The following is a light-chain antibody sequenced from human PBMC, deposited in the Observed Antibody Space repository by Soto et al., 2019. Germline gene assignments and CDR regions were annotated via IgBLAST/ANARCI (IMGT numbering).Light chain of an antibody. V-gene: IGLV2-18*01. CDR2: EAS. CDR3: SLYTSENTYV. CDR1: STDFVSYNR. Sequence: QSVLTQPPSVSGSPGQSGTISFTGTSTDFVSYNRVSWYQQPPGTAPKLIIYEASNRPSGVPDRFSGSKSGNTASLTISGLQAADEADYYCSLYTSENTYVFGTGTKVTVL. J-gene: IGLJ1*01.